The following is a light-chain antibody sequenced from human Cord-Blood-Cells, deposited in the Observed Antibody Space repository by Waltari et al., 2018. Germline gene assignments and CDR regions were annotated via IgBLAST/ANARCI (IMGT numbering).Light chain of an antibody. CDR3: QQGYSTPHS. CDR2: AAS. Sequence: DIQMPETPHSLSASVGDRVPISCRASQSISSYLNWYQQKPGNAPKLLIFAASSWQSWSPSRVSGSGSETDFTLTISSLQPEDFATYYCQQGYSTPHSFGQGTKLEIK. J-gene: IGKJ2*03. CDR1: QSISSY. V-gene: IGKV1-39*01.